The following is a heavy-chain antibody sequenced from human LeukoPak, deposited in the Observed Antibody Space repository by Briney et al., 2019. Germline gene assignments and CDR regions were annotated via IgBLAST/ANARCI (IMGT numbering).Heavy chain of an antibody. J-gene: IGHJ4*02. CDR3: AKSYYDSSGYYYVSYFDY. V-gene: IGHV3-30*02. CDR2: IRYDGSNK. Sequence: GGSLRLSCAASGFTFSSYGMHWFRQAPGKGLEWVAFIRYDGSNKYYADSVKGRFTISRDNSKNTLYLQMNSLRAEDTAVYYCAKSYYDSSGYYYVSYFDYWGQGTLVTVSS. D-gene: IGHD3-22*01. CDR1: GFTFSSYG.